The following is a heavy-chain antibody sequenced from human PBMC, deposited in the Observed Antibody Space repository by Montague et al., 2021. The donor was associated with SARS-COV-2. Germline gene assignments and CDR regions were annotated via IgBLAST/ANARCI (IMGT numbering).Heavy chain of an antibody. CDR1: GDSISSGYFY. CDR3: ARIRDYDILTGSYSGFDY. J-gene: IGHJ4*02. CDR2: IDWDDDK. Sequence: TLSLTCTVSGDSISSGYFYWGWIRQPPGKALEWLALIDWDDDKYYSTSLKTRLTISKDTSKNQVVLTMTNMDPVDTATYYCARIRDYDILTGSYSGFDYWGQGTLVTVSS. D-gene: IGHD3-9*01. V-gene: IGHV2-70*18.